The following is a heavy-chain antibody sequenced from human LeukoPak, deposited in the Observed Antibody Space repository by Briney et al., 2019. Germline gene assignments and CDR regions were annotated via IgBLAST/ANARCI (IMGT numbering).Heavy chain of an antibody. CDR2: IYTSGST. D-gene: IGHD2-15*01. Sequence: SETLSLTCTVSGGSISSYYWSWIRQPAGKGLEWFGRIYTSGSTNYNPSLKSRVTMSVDTSKNQFSLKLSSVTAADTAVYYCARAGGYCSGGSCYSDYYYGMDVWGQGTTVTVSS. CDR3: ARAGGYCSGGSCYSDYYYGMDV. CDR1: GGSISSYY. V-gene: IGHV4-4*07. J-gene: IGHJ6*02.